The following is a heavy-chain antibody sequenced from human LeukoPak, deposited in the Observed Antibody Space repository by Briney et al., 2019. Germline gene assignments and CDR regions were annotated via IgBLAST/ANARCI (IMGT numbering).Heavy chain of an antibody. CDR3: ARSPGITMVRGVIIPPYLDY. Sequence: GGSLRLSCAASGFTFSSYEMNWVRQAPGKGLEWVSYISSSGSTIYYADSVEGRFTISRDNAKNSLYLQMNSLRAEDTAVYYCARSPGITMVRGVIIPPYLDYWGQGTLVTVSS. CDR1: GFTFSSYE. CDR2: ISSSGSTI. V-gene: IGHV3-48*03. D-gene: IGHD3-10*01. J-gene: IGHJ4*02.